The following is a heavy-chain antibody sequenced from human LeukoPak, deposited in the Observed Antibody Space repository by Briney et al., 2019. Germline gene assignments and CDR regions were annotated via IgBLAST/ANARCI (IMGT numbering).Heavy chain of an antibody. V-gene: IGHV4-61*01. CDR3: ARGYSTAPRYLDL. CDR1: GGSVSSGSYY. J-gene: IGHJ2*01. D-gene: IGHD2-8*02. Sequence: PSETLSLTCTVSGGSVSSGSYYWSWIRQPPGKGLEWTGYIYYSGSTNYNPSLKSRVTISIDTPKNQFSLKLSSVTAADTAVYYCARGYSTAPRYLDLWGRGTLVTVSS. CDR2: IYYSGST.